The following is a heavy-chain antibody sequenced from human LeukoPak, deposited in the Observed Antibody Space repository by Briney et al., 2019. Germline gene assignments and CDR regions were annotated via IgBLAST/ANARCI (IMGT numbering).Heavy chain of an antibody. J-gene: IGHJ3*02. CDR3: ASEGKLRYFDWPLGVVFGAFDI. CDR2: IKQDGSEK. V-gene: IGHV3-7*03. CDR1: GFTFSSYW. D-gene: IGHD3-9*01. Sequence: PGGSLRLSCAASGFTFSSYWMSWVRQAPGKGLEWVANIKQDGSEKYYVDSVKGRFTISRDNAKNSLYLQMNSLRAEDTAVYYCASEGKLRYFDWPLGVVFGAFDIWGQGAMVTVSS.